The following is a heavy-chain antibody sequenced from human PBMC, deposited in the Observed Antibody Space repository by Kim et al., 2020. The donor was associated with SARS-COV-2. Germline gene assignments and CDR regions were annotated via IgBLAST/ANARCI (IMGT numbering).Heavy chain of an antibody. CDR1: GFTFSSYW. Sequence: GGSLRLSCAASGFTFSSYWMSWVRQAPGKGLEWVANIKEDGSEKHYVDSVKGRFTISRDNAKNSLYLQMNSLRADDTAVYYCARDKGVVALFDPWGQGTLVTVSS. D-gene: IGHD2-15*01. CDR2: IKEDGSEK. CDR3: ARDKGVVALFDP. J-gene: IGHJ5*02. V-gene: IGHV3-7*01.